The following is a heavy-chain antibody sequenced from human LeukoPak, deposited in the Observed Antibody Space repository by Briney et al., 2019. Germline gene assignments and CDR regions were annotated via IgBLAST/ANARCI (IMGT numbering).Heavy chain of an antibody. D-gene: IGHD3-3*01. Sequence: HSGGSLRLSCAASGFTFSSYGMHWVRQAPGKGLEWVAVVSYDGSNKYYADSVKGRFTISRDNSKNTLYLQMNSLRAEDTAVYYCARDDGGGLRFLEWLLSPYFDYWGQGTLVTVSS. J-gene: IGHJ4*02. CDR3: ARDDGGGLRFLEWLLSPYFDY. V-gene: IGHV3-30*03. CDR1: GFTFSSYG. CDR2: VSYDGSNK.